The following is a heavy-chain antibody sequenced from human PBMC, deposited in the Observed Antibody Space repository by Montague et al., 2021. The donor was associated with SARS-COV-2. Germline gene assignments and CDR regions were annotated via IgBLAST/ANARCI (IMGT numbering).Heavy chain of an antibody. J-gene: IGHJ3*02. CDR1: GDSTNNSRYY. CDR3: ARLESTRGVIIRGAFHI. CDR2: IYYSGSA. Sequence: SETLSLTCSVSGDSTNNSRYYWGWIRQPPGKGLEWIGTIYYSGSAYYNPSLKSRVTISVDTSKDQFSLKLNSVTATDTAVYYCARLESTRGVIIRGAFHIWGQGTKVTVSS. D-gene: IGHD3-10*01. V-gene: IGHV4-39*01.